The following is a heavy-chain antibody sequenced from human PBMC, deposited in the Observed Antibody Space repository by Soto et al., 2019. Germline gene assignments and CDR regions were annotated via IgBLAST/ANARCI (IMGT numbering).Heavy chain of an antibody. Sequence: PGGSLRLSCAASGFTFSSYAMSWVRQAPGKGLEWVSAISGSGSSTYYADSVKGRFTISRDNSKNTLYLQMNSLRAEDTAVYHCARARSGWYRNYFDYWGQGTLVTVSS. CDR2: ISGSGSST. V-gene: IGHV3-23*01. J-gene: IGHJ4*02. D-gene: IGHD6-19*01. CDR3: ARARSGWYRNYFDY. CDR1: GFTFSSYA.